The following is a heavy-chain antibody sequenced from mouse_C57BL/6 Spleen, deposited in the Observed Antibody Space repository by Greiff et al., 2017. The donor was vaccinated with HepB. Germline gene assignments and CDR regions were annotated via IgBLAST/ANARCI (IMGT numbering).Heavy chain of an antibody. V-gene: IGHV1-53*01. CDR3: ARYYYGSSYPYAMDY. Sequence: QVQLQQPGTELVKPGASVKLSCKASGYTFTSYWMHSVKQRPGQGLEWIGNINPSNGGTNYNEKFKSKATLTVDKSSSTAYMQLSSLTSEDSAVYYCARYYYGSSYPYAMDYWGQGTSVTVSS. D-gene: IGHD1-1*01. CDR1: GYTFTSYW. J-gene: IGHJ4*01. CDR2: INPSNGGT.